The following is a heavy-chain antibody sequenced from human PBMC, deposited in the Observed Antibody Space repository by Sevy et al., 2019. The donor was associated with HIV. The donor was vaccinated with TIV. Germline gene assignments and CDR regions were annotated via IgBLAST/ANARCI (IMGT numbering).Heavy chain of an antibody. CDR2: INPNSGDT. CDR1: GYTFTGYY. J-gene: IGHJ4*02. Sequence: ASVKVSCKASGYTFTGYYMHWVRQAPGQGLEWMGWINPNSGDTNYAQKFQGRVTMTRDTSISTAYMELSRLRSDDTAVYYCAREGIAVAGTAFDYWGQGTLVTVSS. D-gene: IGHD6-19*01. CDR3: AREGIAVAGTAFDY. V-gene: IGHV1-2*02.